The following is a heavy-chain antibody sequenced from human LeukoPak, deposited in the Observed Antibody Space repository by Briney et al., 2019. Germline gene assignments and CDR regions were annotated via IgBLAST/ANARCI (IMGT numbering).Heavy chain of an antibody. V-gene: IGHV4-59*01. Sequence: PSETLSLTCTVSGVSISNYYWNWIRQPPGKGLEWIGYIYSSGSTNYNPSLKSRVTISLDTSKNQFSLKLSSVTPADTAVYYCAREDADYWGQGTLVTVSP. CDR2: IYSSGST. CDR3: AREDADY. CDR1: GVSISNYY. J-gene: IGHJ4*02.